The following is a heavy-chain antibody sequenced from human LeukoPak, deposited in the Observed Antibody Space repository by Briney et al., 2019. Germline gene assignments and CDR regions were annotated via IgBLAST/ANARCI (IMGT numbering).Heavy chain of an antibody. CDR1: GGSISSSSYY. Sequence: PSEPLTLPCTVSGGSISSSSYYWGRIRQPPGKGLEWIGSIYYSGSTYYNPSLKSRVTIAADTSKNQFSLKLSSVTAADTAGYYCARRHGDYVGGWFDPWGQGTLVTVSS. CDR2: IYYSGST. D-gene: IGHD4-17*01. CDR3: ARRHGDYVGGWFDP. J-gene: IGHJ5*02. V-gene: IGHV4-39*01.